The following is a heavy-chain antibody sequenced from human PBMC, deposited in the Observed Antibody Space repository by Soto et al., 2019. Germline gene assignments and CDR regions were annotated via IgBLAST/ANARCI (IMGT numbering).Heavy chain of an antibody. Sequence: QPGGSLRLSCAASGFTFSSYAISWVRQAPGKGLEWVSAISGSGGSTYYADSVKGRFTISRDNSKNTLYLQMNSLRAEDTAVYYCAKGKNILTGYYQYNWFDPWGQGTLVTVSS. D-gene: IGHD3-9*01. J-gene: IGHJ5*02. CDR3: AKGKNILTGYYQYNWFDP. V-gene: IGHV3-23*01. CDR2: ISGSGGST. CDR1: GFTFSSYA.